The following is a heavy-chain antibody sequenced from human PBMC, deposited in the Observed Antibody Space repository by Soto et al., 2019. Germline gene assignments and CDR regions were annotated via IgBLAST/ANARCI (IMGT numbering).Heavy chain of an antibody. CDR2: IIPIFGTA. J-gene: IGHJ5*02. CDR3: ARGGITMGRWLDP. V-gene: IGHV1-69*06. D-gene: IGHD3-10*01. CDR1: GGTFSSYA. Sequence: SVKVSCKASGGTFSSYAISWVRQAPGQGLEWMGGIIPIFGTANYAQKFQGRVTITADKSTSTAYMELSSLRSEDTAVYYCARGGITMGRWLDPWGPGTMVTVYS.